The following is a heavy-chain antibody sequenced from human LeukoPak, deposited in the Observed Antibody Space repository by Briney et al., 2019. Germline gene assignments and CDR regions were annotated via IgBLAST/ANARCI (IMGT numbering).Heavy chain of an antibody. Sequence: ASVTVSFKGSGYAFTNYGISWVGQAPGQGGEGMGWISAYNGNTNYAQKLQGRVTMTTDTSTSTAYMELRSLRSDDTAVYYCARDDREDYYYYMDVWGKGTTVTVSS. CDR1: GYAFTNYG. CDR2: ISAYNGNT. J-gene: IGHJ6*03. CDR3: ARDDREDYYYYMDV. V-gene: IGHV1-18*01.